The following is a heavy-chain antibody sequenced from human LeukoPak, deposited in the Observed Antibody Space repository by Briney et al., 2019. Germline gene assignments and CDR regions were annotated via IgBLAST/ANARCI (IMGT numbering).Heavy chain of an antibody. Sequence: PGRSLRLSCAASGFTFSSYWMSWVRQAPGKGLEWVANIKQDGSEKYYVDSVKGRFTISRDNAKNSLYLQMNSLRAEDTAVYYCARVDGYCSSTSCYLDYWGQGTLVTVSS. J-gene: IGHJ4*02. CDR1: GFTFSSYW. CDR2: IKQDGSEK. D-gene: IGHD2-2*01. CDR3: ARVDGYCSSTSCYLDY. V-gene: IGHV3-7*01.